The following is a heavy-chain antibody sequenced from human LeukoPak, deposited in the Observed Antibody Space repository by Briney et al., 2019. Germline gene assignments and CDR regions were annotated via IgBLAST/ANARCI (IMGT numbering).Heavy chain of an antibody. CDR1: GGSISSSSYY. D-gene: IGHD2-21*01. CDR2: IYYIGSA. J-gene: IGHJ4*02. V-gene: IGHV4-39*01. Sequence: SETLSLTCTVSGGSISSSSYYWGWIRQPPGKGLEWIGSIYYIGSAYYNPSLKSRVTISVDTSKNQFSLKLSSVIAADTAVYYCARRGPHSYPGSSFDYWGQGTLVTVSS. CDR3: ARRGPHSYPGSSFDY.